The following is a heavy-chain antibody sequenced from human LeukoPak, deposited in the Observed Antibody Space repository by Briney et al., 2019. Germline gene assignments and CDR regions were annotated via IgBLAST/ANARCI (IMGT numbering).Heavy chain of an antibody. V-gene: IGHV4-39*01. CDR3: ARQHRDIVVVPAAIGDFDY. CDR1: GGSISSSSYY. D-gene: IGHD2-2*02. CDR2: IYYSGST. J-gene: IGHJ4*02. Sequence: SETLSLTCTVSGGSISSSSYYWGWIRQPPGKGLEWIGSIYYSGSTYYNPSLKSRVTISVDTSKNQFSLRLSSVTAADTAVYYCARQHRDIVVVPAAIGDFDYWGQGTLVTVSS.